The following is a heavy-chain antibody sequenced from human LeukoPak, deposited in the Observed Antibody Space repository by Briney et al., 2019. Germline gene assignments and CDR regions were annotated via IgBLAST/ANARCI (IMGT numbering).Heavy chain of an antibody. V-gene: IGHV1-8*01. J-gene: IGHJ4*02. CDR1: GYTFTSYD. CDR2: MNPNSGNT. CDR3: ASGFIVGATNFDY. Sequence: ASVKVSCKASGYTFTSYDINWVRQATGQGLEWMGWMNPNSGNTGYAQKFQGRVTMTRNTSISTAYMELSSLRSEDTAVCYCASGFIVGATNFDYWGQGTLVTVSS. D-gene: IGHD1-26*01.